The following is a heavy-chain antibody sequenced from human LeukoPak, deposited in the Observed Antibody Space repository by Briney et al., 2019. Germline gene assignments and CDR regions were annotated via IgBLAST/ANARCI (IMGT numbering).Heavy chain of an antibody. Sequence: GGSLRLSCAASGFTFSSYSTNWVRQAPGKGLEWVSSISSSSSYIYYADSVKGRFTISRDNAKNSLYLQMNSLRAEDTAVYYCARDRGSSGYDSYYFDYWGQGTLVTVSS. J-gene: IGHJ4*02. CDR1: GFTFSSYS. CDR2: ISSSSSYI. V-gene: IGHV3-21*01. CDR3: ARDRGSSGYDSYYFDY. D-gene: IGHD5-12*01.